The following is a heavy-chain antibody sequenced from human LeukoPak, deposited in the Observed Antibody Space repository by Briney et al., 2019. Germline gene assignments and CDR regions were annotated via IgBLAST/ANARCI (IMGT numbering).Heavy chain of an antibody. CDR1: GFTFSSYG. Sequence: PGGSLRLSCAASGFTFSSYGMHWVRQAPGKGLEWVAVISYDGSNKYYADSVNGRFTISRDNSKSTLYLQMNSLRAEDTAVYYCAKGIAVAGNYWGQGTLVTVSS. J-gene: IGHJ4*02. CDR3: AKGIAVAGNY. D-gene: IGHD6-19*01. V-gene: IGHV3-30*18. CDR2: ISYDGSNK.